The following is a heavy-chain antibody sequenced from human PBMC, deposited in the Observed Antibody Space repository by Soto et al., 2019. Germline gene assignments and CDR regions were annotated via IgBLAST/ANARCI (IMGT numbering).Heavy chain of an antibody. CDR2: INSDGSST. CDR1: GFTFSSYW. CDR3: ANSAGRLVVAPFDY. Sequence: GGSLRLSCAASGFTFSSYWMHWVRQAPGKGLVWVSRINSDGSSTSYADSVKGRFTISRDNAKNTLYLQMNSLRAEDTAVYYCANSAGRLVVAPFDYWGQGTLVTVSS. V-gene: IGHV3-74*01. J-gene: IGHJ4*02. D-gene: IGHD2-15*01.